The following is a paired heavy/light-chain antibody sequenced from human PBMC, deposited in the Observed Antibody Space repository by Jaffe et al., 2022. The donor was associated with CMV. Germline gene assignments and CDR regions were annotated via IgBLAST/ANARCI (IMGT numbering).Heavy chain of an antibody. Sequence: QVQVVQSGAEVKKPGASVNVSCKASGYTFTSYYIHWVRQAPGQGLEWMGIINPSDGSTTYAPRFQDRVTMTSDTSTSTVYMELSSLRSEDTAVYYCARPPRDGYNTLGYWGQGTLVTVSS. J-gene: IGHJ4*02. V-gene: IGHV1-46*01. CDR2: INPSDGST. CDR1: GYTFTSYY. D-gene: IGHD5-12*01. CDR3: ARPPRDGYNTLGY.
Light chain of an antibody. CDR1: QSVSRNY. CDR2: GAS. J-gene: IGKJ2*01. CDR3: QQYGSSPLT. V-gene: IGKV3-20*01. Sequence: EIVLTQSPGTLALSPGERATLSCRATQSVSRNYLAWYQQKPGQAPRLLIFGASSRTTGIPDRFSGSGSETDFTLTISRLEPEDFAVYYCQQYGSSPLTFGPGTKLEIK.